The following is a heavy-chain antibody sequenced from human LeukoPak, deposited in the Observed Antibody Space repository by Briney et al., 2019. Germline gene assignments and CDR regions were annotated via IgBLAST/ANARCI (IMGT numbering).Heavy chain of an antibody. J-gene: IGHJ4*01. CDR2: INHSWST. D-gene: IGHD4-17*01. CDR3: ARAPGTTFDY. V-gene: IGHV4-38-2*02. Sequence: ASETLSLTCTVSGSSISSGFYWAWIRQSPGKGLEWIVSINHSWSTYYNPSLKSRVTISVDTSKNQFSLKLTSVTAADTAVYYCARAPGTTFDYWGHGNMVTVSS. CDR1: GSSISSGFY.